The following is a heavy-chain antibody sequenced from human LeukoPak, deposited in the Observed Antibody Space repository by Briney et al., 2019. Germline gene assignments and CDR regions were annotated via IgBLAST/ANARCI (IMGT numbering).Heavy chain of an antibody. V-gene: IGHV4-59*01. CDR3: ARAYCSGGSCYSGY. Sequence: TSETLSLTCTVSGGSISSYYWSWLRQPPGKGLEWIGYIYYSGSTNYNPSLKRRVTISVDTSKNQFSLKLSSVPAADTAVYYCARAYCSGGSCYSGYWGQGTLVTVSS. D-gene: IGHD2-15*01. CDR2: IYYSGST. J-gene: IGHJ4*02. CDR1: GGSISSYY.